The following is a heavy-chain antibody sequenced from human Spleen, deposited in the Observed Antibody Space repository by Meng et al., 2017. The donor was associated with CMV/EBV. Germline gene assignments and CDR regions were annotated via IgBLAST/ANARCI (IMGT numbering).Heavy chain of an antibody. D-gene: IGHD6-19*01. Sequence: VSSNSAAWNWIRQSPSRGLEWLGRTYYRSKWYNDYAVSVKSRITINPDTSKNQFSLQLNSVTPEDTAVYYCARVPGDSSGWYYFDYWGQETLVTVSS. V-gene: IGHV6-1*01. CDR2: TYYRSKWYN. CDR1: VSSNSAA. CDR3: ARVPGDSSGWYYFDY. J-gene: IGHJ4*02.